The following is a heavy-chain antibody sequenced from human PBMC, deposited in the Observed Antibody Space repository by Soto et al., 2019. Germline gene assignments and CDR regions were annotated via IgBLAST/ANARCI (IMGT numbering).Heavy chain of an antibody. Sequence: SETLSLTCTVSGGSISSGDYCWSWIRQPPGKGLEWIGYIHYSGSTYYNPSLKSSVTISVDTSKNQFSLKLSSVTAADTAAYYFARDQASRVDPWGQGIRVTVSS. CDR3: ARDQASRVDP. CDR1: GGSISSGDYC. CDR2: IHYSGST. V-gene: IGHV4-30-4*01. J-gene: IGHJ5*02.